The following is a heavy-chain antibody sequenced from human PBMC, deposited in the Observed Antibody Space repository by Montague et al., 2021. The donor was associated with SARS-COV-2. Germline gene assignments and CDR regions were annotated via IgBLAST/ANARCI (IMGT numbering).Heavy chain of an antibody. J-gene: IGHJ3*02. CDR2: ISWNSGSI. V-gene: IGHV3-9*01. CDR1: GFTFDDYA. D-gene: IGHD5-24*01. Sequence: SLRLSCAASGFTFDDYAMHWVRQAPGKGLEWVSGISWNSGSIGYADSVKGRFTISRDNAKNSLNLQMNSLRAEDTALYYCAKLPYERWLQSRKRRDAFDIWGQGTMVTVSS. CDR3: AKLPYERWLQSRKRRDAFDI.